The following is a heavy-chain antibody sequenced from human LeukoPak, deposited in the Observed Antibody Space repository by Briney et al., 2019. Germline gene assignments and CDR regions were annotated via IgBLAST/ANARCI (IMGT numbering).Heavy chain of an antibody. Sequence: ASVKVSCKASGYTFTTYGISWMRQAPGQGLEWMGWISAYNGDTKYAQKIQGRVTMTTETPTSTAYMELRSLRYDDTAVYYCARDLVAARPGWFDPWGQGTLVTVSS. CDR3: ARDLVAARPGWFDP. D-gene: IGHD6-6*01. CDR2: ISAYNGDT. J-gene: IGHJ5*02. V-gene: IGHV1-18*01. CDR1: GYTFTTYG.